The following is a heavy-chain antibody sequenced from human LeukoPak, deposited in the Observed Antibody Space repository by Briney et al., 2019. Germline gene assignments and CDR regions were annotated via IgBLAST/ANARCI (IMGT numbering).Heavy chain of an antibody. CDR3: ARACCGAAAGDDGQFDY. V-gene: IGHV5-51*01. J-gene: IGHJ4*02. D-gene: IGHD6-13*01. CDR2: IYPGDSDT. CDR1: GYSFTSYW. Sequence: GESLKISCKGSGYSFTSYWIGWVRQMPGEGLEWMGIIYPGDSDTRDSPSFQGWVTISADKSISTAYLQWSSLKASDTAMYYCARACCGAAAGDDGQFDYWGQGTLVTVSS.